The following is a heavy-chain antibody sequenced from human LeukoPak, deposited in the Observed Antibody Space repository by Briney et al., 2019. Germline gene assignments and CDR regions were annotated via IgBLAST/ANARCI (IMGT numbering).Heavy chain of an antibody. CDR3: ARRPLRYDKYRNTKSYYYYYMDV. D-gene: IGHD4-11*01. CDR2: IYYSGSTT. J-gene: IGHJ6*03. Sequence: SETLSLTCTVSGGSISSYYWSWIRQPPGKGLEWIGYIYYSGSTTNYNPSLKSRVTISVDTSKNQFSLKLSSVTAADTAVYYCARRPLRYDKYRNTKSYYYYYMDVWGKGTTVTVSS. V-gene: IGHV4-59*12. CDR1: GGSISSYY.